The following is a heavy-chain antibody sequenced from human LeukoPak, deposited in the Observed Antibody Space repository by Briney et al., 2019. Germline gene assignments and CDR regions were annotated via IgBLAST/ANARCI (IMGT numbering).Heavy chain of an antibody. J-gene: IGHJ4*02. V-gene: IGHV3-7*01. CDR3: ARDVDYANPRHDY. CDR2: INLGGSQK. CDR1: GFTFFNYW. D-gene: IGHD4/OR15-4a*01. Sequence: GGSLRLFCAASGFTFFNYWMSWVRQAPGKGLEWVANINLGGSQKYYVDSLKGRFTISRDNANNLLYLQMNSLRAEDTAVYYCARDVDYANPRHDYWGQGTLVTVSS.